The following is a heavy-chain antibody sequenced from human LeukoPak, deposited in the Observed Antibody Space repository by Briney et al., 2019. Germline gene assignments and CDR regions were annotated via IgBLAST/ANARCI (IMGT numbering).Heavy chain of an antibody. CDR2: ISSSSSTI. D-gene: IGHD2-8*01. J-gene: IGHJ4*02. CDR1: GFTFSSYS. CDR3: ARAKYCTNTNCFGLDY. V-gene: IGHV3-48*01. Sequence: PGGSLRLSCAASGFTFSSYSMNWVRQAPGKGLEWVSYISSSSSTIYYADSVKGRFTISRDNAKNSLYLQMNSLRAEDTAVYYCARAKYCTNTNCFGLDYWGQGTLVTVSS.